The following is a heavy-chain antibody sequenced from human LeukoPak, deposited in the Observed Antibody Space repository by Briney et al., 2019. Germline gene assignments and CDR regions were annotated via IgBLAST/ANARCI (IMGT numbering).Heavy chain of an antibody. V-gene: IGHV3-9*01. CDR2: ISWDTNNI. J-gene: IGHJ6*02. Sequence: PGGSLRLSCAASGFTFDDYAMHWVRQAPGKGLEWVSVISWDTNNIGYADSVKGRFTISRDNAKNSLYLQMNSLRAEDTALYYCAKDNLKKFYDSSGYYYYYGMDVWGQGTTVTVSS. CDR1: GFTFDDYA. CDR3: AKDNLKKFYDSSGYYYYYGMDV. D-gene: IGHD3-22*01.